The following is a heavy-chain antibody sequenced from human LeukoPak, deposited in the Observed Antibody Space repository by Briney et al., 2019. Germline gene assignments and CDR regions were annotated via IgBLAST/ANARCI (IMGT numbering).Heavy chain of an antibody. D-gene: IGHD5-18*01. CDR1: GGTFSSYT. CDR2: IIPIFGIA. Sequence: SVKVSCKASGGTFSSYTISWVRQAPGQGLEWMGRIIPIFGIANYAQRFQGRVTITADKSTSPAYMELSSLRSEDTAVYYCATNVDTAMVTYAFDIWGQGTMVIVSS. J-gene: IGHJ3*02. V-gene: IGHV1-69*02. CDR3: ATNVDTAMVTYAFDI.